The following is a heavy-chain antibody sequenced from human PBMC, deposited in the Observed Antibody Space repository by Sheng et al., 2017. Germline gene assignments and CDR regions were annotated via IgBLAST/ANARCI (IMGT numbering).Heavy chain of an antibody. Sequence: QVQLQESGPGLVKPSETLSLTCTVSGYSISSGYYWGWIRQPPGKGLEWIGSIYHSGSTYYNPSLKSRVTISVDTSKNQFSLKLSSVTAPDTAVYYCARILATSQGWFDPWGQGNPWSTVSS. D-gene: IGHD5-12*01. CDR2: IYHSGST. V-gene: IGHV4-38-2*02. J-gene: IGHJ5*02. CDR3: ARILATSQGWFDP. CDR1: GYSISSGYY.